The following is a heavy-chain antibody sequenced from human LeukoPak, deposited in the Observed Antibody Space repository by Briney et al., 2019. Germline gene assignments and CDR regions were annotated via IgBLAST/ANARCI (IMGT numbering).Heavy chain of an antibody. V-gene: IGHV4-61*01. CDR3: ARELRGQQLVRGHNWFDP. Sequence: SETLSLTCTVSGGSVSSGSYYWSWIRQPPGKGPEWIGYIYYSGSTNYNPSLKSRVTISVDTSKNQFSLKLSSVTAADTAVYYCARELRGQQLVRGHNWFDPWGQGTLVTVSS. D-gene: IGHD6-13*01. CDR1: GGSVSSGSYY. J-gene: IGHJ5*02. CDR2: IYYSGST.